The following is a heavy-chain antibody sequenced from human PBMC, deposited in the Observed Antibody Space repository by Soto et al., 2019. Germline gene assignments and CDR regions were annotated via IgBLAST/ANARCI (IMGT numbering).Heavy chain of an antibody. Sequence: QVQLVQSGAEVKKPGASVKVSCKASGYTFTGYYMHWVRQAPGQGLEWMGWINPNSGGTNYAQKFQGRVTMTRDTSISTAYMELSRLRSDDTAVYYCAREQGPFWSGYPPYYYYGMDVWGQGTTVTVSS. CDR3: AREQGPFWSGYPPYYYYGMDV. J-gene: IGHJ6*02. V-gene: IGHV1-2*02. D-gene: IGHD3-3*01. CDR2: INPNSGGT. CDR1: GYTFTGYY.